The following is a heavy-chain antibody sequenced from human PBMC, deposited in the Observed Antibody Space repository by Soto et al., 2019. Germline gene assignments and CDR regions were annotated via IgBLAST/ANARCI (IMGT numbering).Heavy chain of an antibody. Sequence: GGSLRLSCAASGFTFSSYGMHWVRQAPGKGLEWVAVISHDGSNQYYGDSVQGRFTISRDNSKNTLHLQMNGLRAEDTAVYYCARDPSEGRVGNWFESWGQGTLVTVYS. CDR1: GFTFSSYG. J-gene: IGHJ5*01. V-gene: IGHV3-30*03. CDR2: ISHDGSNQ. CDR3: ARDPSEGRVGNWFES.